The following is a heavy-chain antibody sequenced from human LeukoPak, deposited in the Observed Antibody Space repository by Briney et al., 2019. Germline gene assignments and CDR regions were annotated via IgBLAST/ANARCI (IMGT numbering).Heavy chain of an antibody. Sequence: PGGSLRLSCAASGFTFDDYAMHWVRQAPGKGLEWVSGISWNSGSLGYADSVKGRFTISRDNAKNSLYLQMNSLRAEDTALYYCAIAVAAHGAFDYWGQGTLVTVSS. V-gene: IGHV3-9*01. D-gene: IGHD6-19*01. J-gene: IGHJ4*02. CDR1: GFTFDDYA. CDR2: ISWNSGSL. CDR3: AIAVAAHGAFDY.